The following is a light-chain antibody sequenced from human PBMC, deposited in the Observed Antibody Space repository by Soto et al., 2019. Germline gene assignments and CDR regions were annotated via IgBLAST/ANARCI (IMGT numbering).Light chain of an antibody. J-gene: IGLJ1*01. Sequence: QSALAQPASGSGSPGQSITISCTGTSGDVAGYNYVSWYQQHPGKAPKLMIYAVTNRPAGVSNRFSGSKSGNTASLTISGLQAEDEADYYCTSYKTSNTSGYVFGAGTKVTVL. V-gene: IGLV2-14*03. CDR1: SGDVAGYNY. CDR3: TSYKTSNTSGYV. CDR2: AVT.